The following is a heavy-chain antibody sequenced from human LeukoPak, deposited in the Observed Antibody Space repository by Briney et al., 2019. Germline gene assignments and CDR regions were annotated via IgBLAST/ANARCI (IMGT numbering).Heavy chain of an antibody. CDR2: INHSGST. Sequence: GSLRLSCAASGFTFSNAWMSWVRQAPGKGLEWIGEINHSGSTNYNPSLKSRVTISVDTSKNQFSLKLSSVTAADTAVYYCARALGVAVYWYFDLWGRGTLVTVSS. CDR3: ARALGVAVYWYFDL. V-gene: IGHV4-34*01. CDR1: GFTFSNAW. D-gene: IGHD6-19*01. J-gene: IGHJ2*01.